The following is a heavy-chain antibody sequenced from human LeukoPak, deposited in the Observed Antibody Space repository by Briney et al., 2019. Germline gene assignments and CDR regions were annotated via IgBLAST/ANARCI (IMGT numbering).Heavy chain of an antibody. CDR3: ATKTSYGDRYFDY. CDR1: GFTFSSYA. CDR2: ISPTTGTT. J-gene: IGHJ4*02. Sequence: TGGSLRLSCAASGFTFSSYAMSWIRQAPGKGLEWLSAISPTTGTTFYADSMKGRFTISRDNSKNTLYLQMNSLRAEDTAIYYCATKTSYGDRYFDYWGQGTLVTVSS. V-gene: IGHV3-23*01. D-gene: IGHD4-17*01.